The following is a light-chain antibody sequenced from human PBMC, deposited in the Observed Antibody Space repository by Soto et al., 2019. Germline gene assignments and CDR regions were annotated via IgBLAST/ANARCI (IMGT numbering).Light chain of an antibody. CDR1: QSVSSN. CDR3: QQYNNWPLT. J-gene: IGKJ4*01. V-gene: IGKV3-15*01. Sequence: EIVMTQSPATLSVSPGERATLSCRASQSVSSNLAWYQQKPGHAPRLLIYGASTRATGIPARFSGSGSGTEFTLTISSLQSEDFAVYYCQQYNNWPLTFGGGTTVEIK. CDR2: GAS.